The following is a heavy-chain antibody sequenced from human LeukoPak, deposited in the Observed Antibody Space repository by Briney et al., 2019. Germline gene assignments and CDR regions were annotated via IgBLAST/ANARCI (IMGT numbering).Heavy chain of an antibody. J-gene: IGHJ4*02. CDR2: IFSSGII. V-gene: IGHV4-4*07. CDR1: GASFSSYY. CDR3: AREGGSSRNFDN. Sequence: PSETLSLTCNVSGASFSSYYWSWIRQPAGKGLEWVGRIFSSGIINYNPSLKSRLTMSVDTAKNQFSLNLSSVTAADTAVYYCAREGGSSRNFDNWGQGTLVAVSP. D-gene: IGHD6-13*01.